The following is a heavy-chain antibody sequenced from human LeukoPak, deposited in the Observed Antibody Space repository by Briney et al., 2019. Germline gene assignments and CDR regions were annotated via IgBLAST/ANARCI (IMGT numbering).Heavy chain of an antibody. CDR1: GVSISSSNSY. D-gene: IGHD3/OR15-3a*01. V-gene: IGHV4-39*01. CDR2: IYYSGNT. J-gene: IGHJ4*02. Sequence: PSETLSLTCIGSGVSISSSNSYWGWIRQPPGKGLEWIGSIYYSGNTYYNASLKSQVSISIDTSKNQFSLKLTSVTAADTAVYYCARQTGSGLFILPGGQGTLVTVSS. CDR3: ARQTGSGLFILP.